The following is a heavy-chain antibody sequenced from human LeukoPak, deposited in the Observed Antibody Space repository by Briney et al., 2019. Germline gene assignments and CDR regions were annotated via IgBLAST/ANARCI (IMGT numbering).Heavy chain of an antibody. D-gene: IGHD4-11*01. CDR2: MNPQSGNT. V-gene: IGHV1-8*03. J-gene: IGHJ6*03. Sequence: ASVKVSFTSSGYMFTNCDITWVRHATGQGLEWMGWMNPQSGNTGYAHKFRGRVNITRDTSITTTYMELSSLRSEDTAVYYCARGPNYSNFGSGDYQYIDVWGKGTTVTVSS. CDR1: GYMFTNCD. CDR3: ARGPNYSNFGSGDYQYIDV.